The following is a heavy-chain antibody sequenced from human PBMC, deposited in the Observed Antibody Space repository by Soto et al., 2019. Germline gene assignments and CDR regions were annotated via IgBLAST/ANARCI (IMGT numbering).Heavy chain of an antibody. J-gene: IGHJ4*02. V-gene: IGHV1-46*01. Sequence: ASVKVSCKASGYTFTSYYMHWVRQAPGQGLEWMGIINPSGGSTSYAQKFQGRVTMTRDTSTSTVYMELSSLRSEDTAVYYCARDGGGYCSSTSCYTEGYYYDSSGSFSYWGQGTLVTVSS. CDR1: GYTFTSYY. CDR2: INPSGGST. CDR3: ARDGGGYCSSTSCYTEGYYYDSSGSFSY. D-gene: IGHD2-2*02.